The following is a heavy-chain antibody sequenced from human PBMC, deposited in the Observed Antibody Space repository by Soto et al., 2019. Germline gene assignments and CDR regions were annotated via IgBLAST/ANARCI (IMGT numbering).Heavy chain of an antibody. CDR2: IYFSGNT. V-gene: IGHV4-30-4*01. J-gene: IGHJ4*02. Sequence: VQLQESGPGLVRPSETLSLTCTVSGGSISRGNFYWSWIRQPPGKGLEWIGYIYFSGNTSYSPSLKSRLTISLNTSNNQFALKLTSVTAADTAVYYCAHDSHGGNTYFDLWGQGALVTVSS. D-gene: IGHD1-26*01. CDR3: AHDSHGGNTYFDL. CDR1: GGSISRGNFY.